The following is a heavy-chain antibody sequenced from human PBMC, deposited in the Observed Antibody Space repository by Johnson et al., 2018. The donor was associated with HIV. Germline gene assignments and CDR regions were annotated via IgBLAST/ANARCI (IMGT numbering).Heavy chain of an antibody. CDR3: ARDGYRHAFDI. Sequence: VQLVESGGGLVQPRGSLRLSCAASGFTVSSNYMSWVRQAPGKGLEWVSVIYSGGSTYYADSVKGRFTISRDNSKNTLYLQMNSLRAEDTAVYYCARDGYRHAFDIWGQGTMVTVSS. D-gene: IGHD5-12*01. J-gene: IGHJ3*02. V-gene: IGHV3-66*01. CDR1: GFTVSSNY. CDR2: IYSGGST.